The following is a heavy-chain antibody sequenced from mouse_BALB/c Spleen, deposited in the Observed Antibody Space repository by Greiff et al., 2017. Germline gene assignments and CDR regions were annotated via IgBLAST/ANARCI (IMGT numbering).Heavy chain of an antibody. CDR2: INPDSSTI. CDR1: GFDFSRYW. CDR3: ARRYYGYSDYFDY. V-gene: IGHV4-1*02. Sequence: VQLKESGGGLVQPGGSLKLSCAASGFDFSRYWMSWVRQAPGKGLEWIGEINPDSSTINYTPSLKDKFIISRDNAKNTLYLQMSKVRSEDTALYYCARRYYGYSDYFDYWGQGTTLTVSS. D-gene: IGHD1-2*01. J-gene: IGHJ2*01.